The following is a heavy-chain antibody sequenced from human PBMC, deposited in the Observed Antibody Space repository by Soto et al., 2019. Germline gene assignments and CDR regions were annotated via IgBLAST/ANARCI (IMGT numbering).Heavy chain of an antibody. J-gene: IGHJ6*02. V-gene: IGHV3-30-3*01. CDR1: RFTFSSYA. D-gene: IGHD6-13*01. CDR2: ISYDGSNK. Sequence: QVQLVESGGGVVQPGRSLRLSCAASRFTFSSYAMHWVRQAPGKGLEWVAVISYDGSNKYYADSVKGRFTISRDNSQKTVYLQMNSLRAEDTAVYYCARDLGAYSSSGRYYYGMDVWGQGTTVTVSS. CDR3: ARDLGAYSSSGRYYYGMDV.